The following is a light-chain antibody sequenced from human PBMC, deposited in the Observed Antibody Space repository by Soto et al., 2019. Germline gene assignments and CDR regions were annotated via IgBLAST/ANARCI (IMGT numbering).Light chain of an antibody. V-gene: IGLV4-69*02. CDR2: VNSDGSH. Sequence: QLVLTQSPSASASLGASVKLTCTLSSGHSTYTIAWHQQQPEKGPRFVMKVNSDGSHSKGDGIPDRFSGSSSGAECYLTISSLQSEDEADYYCQTWGTGIRVVFGGGTKLTVL. CDR1: SGHSTYT. CDR3: QTWGTGIRVV. J-gene: IGLJ2*01.